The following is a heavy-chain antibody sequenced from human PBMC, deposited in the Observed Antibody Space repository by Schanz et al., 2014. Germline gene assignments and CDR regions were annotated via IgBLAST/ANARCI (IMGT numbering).Heavy chain of an antibody. Sequence: EVQLLESGGGLVQPGGSLRLSCVASGFTFFGSFAMSWVRQAPGKGLEWVSAISGSGASTYYADSVKGRFTISRDNSKNTLYLQMNSLRVEDTALYYCAREYSSYGTVYYWGQGTLVTVSS. J-gene: IGHJ4*02. CDR1: GFTFFGSFA. V-gene: IGHV3-23*01. CDR3: AREYSSYGTVYY. D-gene: IGHD5-12*01. CDR2: ISGSGAST.